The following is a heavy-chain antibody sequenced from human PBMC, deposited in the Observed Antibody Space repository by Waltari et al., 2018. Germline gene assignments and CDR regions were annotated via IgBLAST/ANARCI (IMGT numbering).Heavy chain of an antibody. Sequence: QLQESGPGLVKPSETVSLTCSVSGDAIMRNNYHWGWIRQSPGKGLEWIGSIYNSGTTYSNPALKGRVFISVDASRNEFSLRLTTVTAADMAVYYCARASTAIFGVVITGYNIWGQGTMVTVSS. V-gene: IGHV4-39*07. CDR1: GDAIMRNNYH. J-gene: IGHJ3*02. CDR2: IYNSGTT. CDR3: ARASTAIFGVVITGYNI. D-gene: IGHD3-3*01.